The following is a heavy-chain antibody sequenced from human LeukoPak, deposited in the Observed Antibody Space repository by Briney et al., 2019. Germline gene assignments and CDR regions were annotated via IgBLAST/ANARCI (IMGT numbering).Heavy chain of an antibody. CDR1: GFSFGRYS. J-gene: IGHJ4*02. CDR3: VKDRVPENGWNFDN. D-gene: IGHD6-19*01. CDR2: IYGNSGAI. Sequence: GGSLRLSCTGSGFSFGRYSMSWVRQAPGRGLEWVSSIYGNSGAIYYADSVKGRFTISRDNSKSVVYLQMNSLRAEDSALYYCVKDRVPENGWNFDNWGQGTRVTVSS. V-gene: IGHV3-23*01.